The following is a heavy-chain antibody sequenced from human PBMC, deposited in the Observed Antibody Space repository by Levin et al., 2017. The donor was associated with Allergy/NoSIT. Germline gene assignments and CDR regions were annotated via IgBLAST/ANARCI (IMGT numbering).Heavy chain of an antibody. CDR2: INPNSGGT. V-gene: IGHV1-2*02. D-gene: IGHD3-10*01. CDR1: GYTFTGYY. J-gene: IGHJ6*03. Sequence: ASVKVSCKASGYTFTGYYMHWVRQAPGQGLEWMGWINPNSGGTNYAQKFQGRVTMTRDTSISTAYMELSRLRSDDTAVYYCARDADSYYYGSGSYYNVPYYDYYMDVWGKGTTVTVSS. CDR3: ARDADSYYYGSGSYYNVPYYDYYMDV.